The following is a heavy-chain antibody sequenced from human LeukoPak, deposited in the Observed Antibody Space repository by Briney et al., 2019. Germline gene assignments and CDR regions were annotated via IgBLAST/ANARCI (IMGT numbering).Heavy chain of an antibody. CDR3: AKRGLGYSYYMDV. CDR2: IRYDGSHK. D-gene: IGHD2-15*01. V-gene: IGHV3-30*02. Sequence: PGGSLRLSYAASGFSFSSYGMYWVRQAPGEGLEWVAFIRYDGSHKDYADSVKGRFTISRDNSKNTLYLQMNSLRAEDTAVYYCAKRGLGYSYYMDVWGKGTTVTVSS. CDR1: GFSFSSYG. J-gene: IGHJ6*03.